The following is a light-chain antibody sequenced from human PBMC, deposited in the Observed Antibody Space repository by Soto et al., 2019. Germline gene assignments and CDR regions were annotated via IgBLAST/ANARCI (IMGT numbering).Light chain of an antibody. CDR1: QGIRSD. CDR2: AAS. Sequence: AIQMTQSPSSLSASVGDRVTITCRASQGIRSDLAWYQKKSGNAPKLLSYAASSLQSGVPSRFSGSGFSSECTLTISSLQPEDFANNCCLQDYGYPRTFGQGTSVAI. CDR3: LQDYGYPRT. V-gene: IGKV1-6*01. J-gene: IGKJ1*01.